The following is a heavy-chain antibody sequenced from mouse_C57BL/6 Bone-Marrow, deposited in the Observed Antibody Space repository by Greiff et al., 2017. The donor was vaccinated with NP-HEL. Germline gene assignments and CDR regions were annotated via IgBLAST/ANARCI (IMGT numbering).Heavy chain of an antibody. J-gene: IGHJ2*01. Sequence: QVQLQQPGAELVKPGASVKLSCKASGYTFTSYWMQWVKQRPGQGLEWIGEIDPSDSYTNYNQKFKGKATLTVDTSSSTAYMQLSSLTSEDSAVYYCAREGYGPPWDYYWGQGTTLTVSS. CDR1: GYTFTSYW. CDR2: IDPSDSYT. D-gene: IGHD2-10*02. CDR3: AREGYGPPWDYY. V-gene: IGHV1-50*01.